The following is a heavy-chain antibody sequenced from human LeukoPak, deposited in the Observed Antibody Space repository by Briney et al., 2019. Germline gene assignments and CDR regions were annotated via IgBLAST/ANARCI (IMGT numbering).Heavy chain of an antibody. CDR2: ISGSGGST. Sequence: GGSLRLSCAASGFTFSSYAMSWVRQAPGKGLEWVSAISGSGGSTYYADSVKGRFTISRDNSKNTLYLRMNSLRAEDTAVYYCAKVMEDIVVVVAAEFDYWGQGTLVTVSS. CDR3: AKVMEDIVVVVAAEFDY. J-gene: IGHJ4*02. V-gene: IGHV3-23*01. D-gene: IGHD2-15*01. CDR1: GFTFSSYA.